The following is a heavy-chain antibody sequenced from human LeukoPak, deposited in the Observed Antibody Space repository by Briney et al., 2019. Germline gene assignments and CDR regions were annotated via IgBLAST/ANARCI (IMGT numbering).Heavy chain of an antibody. CDR3: VQSRVGDFYFDL. CDR1: GFNFNSHW. D-gene: IGHD2-21*02. J-gene: IGHJ2*01. V-gene: IGHV3-7*03. Sequence: GGSLRLSCAASGFNFNSHWMNWDRQAPGKGLEWVANIKQDGSEDYYMDSVKGRFIISRDNAKNSVYLQMNSLRVDDTAVYYCVQSRVGDFYFDLWGRGTLVTVSS. CDR2: IKQDGSED.